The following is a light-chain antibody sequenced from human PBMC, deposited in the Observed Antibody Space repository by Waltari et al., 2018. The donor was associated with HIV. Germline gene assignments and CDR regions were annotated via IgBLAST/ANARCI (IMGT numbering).Light chain of an antibody. Sequence: QSVLTQPPSASGTPGQRVPISCSGSTSNIGRNPINWYQQLPGTAPKLLIYSNKQRPSGVPDRFSGSKSGTSASLAISGLQSEDEADYSCAAWDDSLNGPVFGGGTKLTVL. V-gene: IGLV1-44*01. CDR1: TSNIGRNP. J-gene: IGLJ3*02. CDR3: AAWDDSLNGPV. CDR2: SNK.